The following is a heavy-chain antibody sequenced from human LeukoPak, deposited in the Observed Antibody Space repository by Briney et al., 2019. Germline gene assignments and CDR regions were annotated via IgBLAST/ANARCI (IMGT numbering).Heavy chain of an antibody. CDR2: ILRNSGSI. CDR3: VKDGGRDTAAAYY. Sequence: PGGSLRLSCAASGFTFSNYAMNWVRQAPGKGLEWVSGILRNSGSIGYADSVKGRFTISRDDAKNSLYLQMNSLRAEDTALYYCVKDGGRDTAAAYYWGQGTLVSVSS. J-gene: IGHJ4*02. CDR1: GFTFSNYA. D-gene: IGHD6-13*01. V-gene: IGHV3-9*01.